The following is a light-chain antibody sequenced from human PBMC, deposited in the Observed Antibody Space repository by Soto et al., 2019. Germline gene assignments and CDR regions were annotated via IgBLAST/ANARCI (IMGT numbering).Light chain of an antibody. CDR2: CAS. V-gene: IGKV3-15*01. Sequence: EIVMTQSPATLAGSPGETVTLSCRASQSLSGNLAWYQQKPGQAPRLLIFCASTRATGVPARFSGRGSGTEFTLTISGLQSEDVAVYYCQQYSKWPPWTFGPGTKVEIK. CDR3: QQYSKWPPWT. CDR1: QSLSGN. J-gene: IGKJ1*01.